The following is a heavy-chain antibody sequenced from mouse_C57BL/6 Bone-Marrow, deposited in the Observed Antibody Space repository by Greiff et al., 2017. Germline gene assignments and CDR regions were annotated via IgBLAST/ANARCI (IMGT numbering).Heavy chain of an antibody. CDR3: AREWGAMDY. CDR2: IDPSDSYT. J-gene: IGHJ4*01. Sequence: VQLQQPGAELVMPGASVKLSCKASGYTFTSYWMHWVKQRPGQGLEWIGEIDPSDSYTNYNQKFQGKSTLTVDKSSSTAYMQLSSLTSEDSAVYYCAREWGAMDYWGQGTSVTVSS. V-gene: IGHV1-69*01. CDR1: GYTFTSYW.